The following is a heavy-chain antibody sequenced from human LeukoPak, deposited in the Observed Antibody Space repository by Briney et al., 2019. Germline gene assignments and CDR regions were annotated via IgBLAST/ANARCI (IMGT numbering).Heavy chain of an antibody. CDR3: ASTSGSYYSHFDF. D-gene: IGHD1-26*01. Sequence: PSETLSLTCAVSGVSISSNNWWNWVRQPPGKGLEWIGSIYYSGSTYYNPSLKSRVTISVDASKNQFSLKLSSVTAAGTAVYYCASTSGSYYSHFDFWGQGTLVTVSS. V-gene: IGHV4-4*02. J-gene: IGHJ4*02. CDR1: GVSISSNNW. CDR2: IYYSGST.